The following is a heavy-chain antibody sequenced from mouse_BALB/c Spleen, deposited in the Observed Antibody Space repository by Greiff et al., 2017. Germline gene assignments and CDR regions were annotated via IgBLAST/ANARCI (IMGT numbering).Heavy chain of an antibody. J-gene: IGHJ3*01. CDR2: ISSGGST. CDR3: ARGQGDGYYVGWFAY. Sequence: EVHLVESGGGLVKPGGSLKLSCAASGFTFSSYAMSWVRQTPEKRLEWVASISSGGSTYYPDSVKGRFTISRDNARNILYLQMSSLRSEDTAMYYCARGQGDGYYVGWFAYWGQGTLVTVSA. V-gene: IGHV5-6-5*01. CDR1: GFTFSSYA. D-gene: IGHD2-3*01.